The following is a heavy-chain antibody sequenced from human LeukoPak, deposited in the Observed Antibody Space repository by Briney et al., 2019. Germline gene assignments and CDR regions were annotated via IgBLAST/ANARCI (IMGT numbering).Heavy chain of an antibody. Sequence: PGGSLSPSCAASGFTFSSYGMHWVRQAPGKGLEWVAFIRYDGSNKYYADSVKGRFTISRDNSKNTLYLQMNSLRAEDTAVYYCAKGAYCGGDCYSGYDYMDVWGKGT. CDR3: AKGAYCGGDCYSGYDYMDV. CDR2: IRYDGSNK. CDR1: GFTFSSYG. V-gene: IGHV3-30*02. D-gene: IGHD2-21*02. J-gene: IGHJ6*03.